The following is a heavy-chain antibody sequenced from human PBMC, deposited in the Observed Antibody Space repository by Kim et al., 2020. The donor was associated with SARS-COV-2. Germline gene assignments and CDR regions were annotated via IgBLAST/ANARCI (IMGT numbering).Heavy chain of an antibody. V-gene: IGHV4-34*01. J-gene: IGHJ6*03. CDR3: AIHGSGRYYNPSYYYYYMDV. Sequence: SETLSLTCAVYGGSFSGYYWSWIRQPPGKGLEWIGEINHSGSTNYNPSLKSRVTISVDTSKNQFSLKLSSVTAADTAVYYCAIHGSGRYYNPSYYYYYMDVWGKGTTVTVSS. CDR1: GGSFSGYY. D-gene: IGHD3-10*01. CDR2: INHSGST.